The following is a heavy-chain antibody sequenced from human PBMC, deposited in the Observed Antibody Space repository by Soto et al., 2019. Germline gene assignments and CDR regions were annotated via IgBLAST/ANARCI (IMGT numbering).Heavy chain of an antibody. Sequence: GGSLRLSCAASGFPFSNYAMSWVRQAPGRGLEWVSSLSSSGDYPQYSESVKGRFTISRDNSKNTLFLQMNSLSADDTAFYYCANGLHITSGRILPPWYFDSWGQGTLVTVSS. CDR1: GFPFSNYA. D-gene: IGHD3-16*01. J-gene: IGHJ4*02. CDR2: LSSSGDYP. CDR3: ANGLHITSGRILPPWYFDS. V-gene: IGHV3-23*05.